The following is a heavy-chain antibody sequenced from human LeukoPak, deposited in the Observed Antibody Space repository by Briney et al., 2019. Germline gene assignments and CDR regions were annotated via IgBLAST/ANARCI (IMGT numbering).Heavy chain of an antibody. J-gene: IGHJ4*02. CDR3: ARAGYYYDSSGYYYFDY. V-gene: IGHV4-59*11. D-gene: IGHD3-22*01. CDR2: IYYSGST. Sequence: SETLSLTCSVSGGSISSHYWSWIRQPPGKGLEWIGYIYYSGSTNYNPSLKSRVTISVDTSKNQFSLKLSSVTAADTAVYYCARAGYYYDSSGYYYFDYWGQGTLVTVSS. CDR1: GGSISSHY.